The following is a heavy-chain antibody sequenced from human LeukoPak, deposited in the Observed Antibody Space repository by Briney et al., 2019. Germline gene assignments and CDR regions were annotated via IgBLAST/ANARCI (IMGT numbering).Heavy chain of an antibody. V-gene: IGHV3-21*04. J-gene: IGHJ5*02. CDR1: GFIFSSYS. CDR3: ASWVAGNGYNWFDP. D-gene: IGHD6-19*01. Sequence: GGSLRLSCAASGFIFSSYSMNWVRQAPGKGLEWVPSISSSSSHIYYADSVKGRFTISRDNSKNTLYLQMNSLRAEDTAVYYCASWVAGNGYNWFDPWGQGTLVTVSS. CDR2: ISSSSSHI.